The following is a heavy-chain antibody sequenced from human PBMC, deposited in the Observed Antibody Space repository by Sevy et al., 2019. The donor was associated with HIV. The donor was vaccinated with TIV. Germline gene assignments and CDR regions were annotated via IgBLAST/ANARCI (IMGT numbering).Heavy chain of an antibody. D-gene: IGHD2-2*02. Sequence: SETLSLTCAVYGGSFSGYYWSWIRQPPGKGLEWIGEINHSGSTNYNPSLKSGVTISVDTSKNQFSLKLSSVTAADTAVYYCARGRALGYCSSTSCYRNRWFDPWGQGTLVTVSS. CDR2: INHSGST. V-gene: IGHV4-34*01. CDR3: ARGRALGYCSSTSCYRNRWFDP. J-gene: IGHJ5*02. CDR1: GGSFSGYY.